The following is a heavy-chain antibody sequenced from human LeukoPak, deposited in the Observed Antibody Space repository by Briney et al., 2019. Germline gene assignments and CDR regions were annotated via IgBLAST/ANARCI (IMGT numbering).Heavy chain of an antibody. D-gene: IGHD3-10*01. CDR2: VRYDENNE. CDR3: ARDQYSYGSGTYSSADV. CDR1: GFTFRNYG. J-gene: IGHJ6*02. V-gene: IGHV3-33*01. Sequence: GGSLRLSCAASGFTFRNYGLHWVRQAPGKGLEWVAVVRYDENNEFYGNSVKGRFTISGDNSKNTLYLQMNSLRAEDTAVYYCARDQYSYGSGTYSSADVWGQGTTVTVSS.